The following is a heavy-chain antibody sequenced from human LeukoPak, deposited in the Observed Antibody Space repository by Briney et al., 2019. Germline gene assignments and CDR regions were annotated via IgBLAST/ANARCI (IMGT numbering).Heavy chain of an antibody. CDR3: ARRVDSYWFFDY. J-gene: IGHJ4*02. Sequence: PGESLKISCKGSGYSFTNYWIGWVRQMPGKGLEWMGIIYPGDSDTRYIPSLQGQVTISADKSISTAYLQWRSLKASDTAMYYCARRVDSYWFFDYWGQGTLVTVSS. CDR1: GYSFTNYW. CDR2: IYPGDSDT. D-gene: IGHD1-26*01. V-gene: IGHV5-51*01.